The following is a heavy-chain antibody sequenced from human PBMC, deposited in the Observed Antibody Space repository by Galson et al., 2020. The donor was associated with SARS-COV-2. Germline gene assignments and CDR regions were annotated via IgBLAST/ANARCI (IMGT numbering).Heavy chain of an antibody. CDR1: GYTFTTFY. CDR3: ARSLSLGDCSGGSCFFY. J-gene: IGHJ4*02. Sequence: ASVKVSCKASGYTFTTFYITWVRQAPGQGLEWMGKISPYNSDTNYTQKLQGRVTMTTDTVTSTAYMELRNLTSDDTAVYYCARSLSLGDCSGGSCFFYWGQGTLVTVSS. D-gene: IGHD2-15*01. V-gene: IGHV1-18*01. CDR2: ISPYNSDT.